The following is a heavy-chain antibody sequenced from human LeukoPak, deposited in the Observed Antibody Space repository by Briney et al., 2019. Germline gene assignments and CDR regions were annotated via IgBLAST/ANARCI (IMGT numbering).Heavy chain of an antibody. J-gene: IGHJ4*02. Sequence: GGSLRLSCAASGFTFSSYAMSWVRQAPGKGLEWVSAISGSGGSTYYADSVKGRFTISRDNSKNTLYLQMNSLRAEDTAVYYCAKSNYDFWSGYRQDYWGQGTLVTVSS. CDR3: AKSNYDFWSGYRQDY. CDR1: GFTFSSYA. CDR2: ISGSGGST. V-gene: IGHV3-23*01. D-gene: IGHD3-3*01.